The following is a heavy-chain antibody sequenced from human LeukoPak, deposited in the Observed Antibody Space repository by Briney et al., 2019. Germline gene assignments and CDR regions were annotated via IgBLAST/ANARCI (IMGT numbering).Heavy chain of an antibody. CDR3: AKDKGPVPADRPRFDY. V-gene: IGHV3-23*01. J-gene: IGHJ4*02. CDR1: GFTFSSHA. Sequence: PGGSLTLSCAASGFTFSSHAKSWVRQAPAKGMEWVSSISGSCGSTYYAASVKGRFTISRDNSKNTLYLQMNSLRAEDTAIYYCAKDKGPVPADRPRFDYWGQGSLVTVSS. CDR2: ISGSCGST. D-gene: IGHD4-17*01.